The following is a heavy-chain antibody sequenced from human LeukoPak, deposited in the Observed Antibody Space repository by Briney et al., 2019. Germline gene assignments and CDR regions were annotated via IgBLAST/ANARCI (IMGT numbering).Heavy chain of an antibody. V-gene: IGHV1-69*13. CDR3: ASPQHYYDSSGYIFDY. Sequence: SVKVSCRASGGTFSSYAISWVRQAPGQGLEWMGGIIPIFGTANYAQKFQGRVTITADESTSTAYMELSSLRSEDTAVYYCASPQHYYDSSGYIFDYWGQGTLVTVSS. D-gene: IGHD3-22*01. CDR2: IIPIFGTA. J-gene: IGHJ4*02. CDR1: GGTFSSYA.